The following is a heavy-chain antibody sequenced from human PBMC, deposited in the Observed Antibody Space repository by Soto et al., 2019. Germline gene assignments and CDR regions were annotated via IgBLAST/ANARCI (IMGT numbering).Heavy chain of an antibody. CDR3: ARVIPGAEAWFGP. CDR2: ISAYTDNP. Sequence: QVQLVQSGGEVKKPGASVKVSCKASGYTFTNYGVTWVRQAPGQGLEWMGWISAYTDNPNYAQKFQGRVTMTIDTSTTTAYMDLRSLTSDDTAVYYCARVIPGAEAWFGPWGQGTLVTGSS. J-gene: IGHJ5*02. D-gene: IGHD2-2*01. CDR1: GYTFTNYG. V-gene: IGHV1-18*01.